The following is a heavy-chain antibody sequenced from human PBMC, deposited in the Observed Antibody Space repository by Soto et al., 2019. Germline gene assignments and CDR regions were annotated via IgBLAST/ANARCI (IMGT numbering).Heavy chain of an antibody. Sequence: ASVKVSCKASGYTFTSYGISWVRQAPGQGXEWMGWISAYNGNTNYAQKLQGRVTMTTDTSTSTAYMELRSLRSDDTAVYYCARERVVVVPAAMTTWFDPWGQGTLVTVSS. CDR2: ISAYNGNT. J-gene: IGHJ5*02. CDR3: ARERVVVVPAAMTTWFDP. D-gene: IGHD2-2*01. CDR1: GYTFTSYG. V-gene: IGHV1-18*04.